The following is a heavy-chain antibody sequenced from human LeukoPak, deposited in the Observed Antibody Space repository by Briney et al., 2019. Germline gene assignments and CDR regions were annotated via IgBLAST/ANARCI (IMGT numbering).Heavy chain of an antibody. CDR3: ARVPRINDYGDYRGAFDI. CDR1: GGSFTGYY. V-gene: IGHV4-34*01. Sequence: SETLSLTCAVYGGSFTGYYWSWIRQPPGKGLEWIGEINHSGSTNYNPSRKSRVTISVDTSKNQFSLKLSSVTAADTAVYYCARVPRINDYGDYRGAFDIWGQGTMVTVSS. CDR2: INHSGST. J-gene: IGHJ3*02. D-gene: IGHD4-17*01.